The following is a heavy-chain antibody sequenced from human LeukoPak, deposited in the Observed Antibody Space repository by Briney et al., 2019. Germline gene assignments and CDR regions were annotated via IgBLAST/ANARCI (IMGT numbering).Heavy chain of an antibody. V-gene: IGHV3-74*01. CDR2: INNDGSST. Sequence: PGGSLTLSCAASGFTFGSYWMHWVRQAPGKGLVWVSRINNDGSSTSYADSVKGRFIISRDNAKSTLSLQMNSLRAEDTAFYYCARDDYSYFDFWGLGTLVTVSS. CDR3: ARDDYSYFDF. D-gene: IGHD4-11*01. CDR1: GFTFGSYW. J-gene: IGHJ4*02.